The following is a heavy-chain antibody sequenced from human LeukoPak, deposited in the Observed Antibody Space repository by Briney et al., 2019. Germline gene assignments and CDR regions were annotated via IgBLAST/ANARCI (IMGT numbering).Heavy chain of an antibody. J-gene: IGHJ4*02. CDR1: VGSNSSGDYY. D-gene: IGHD6-13*01. V-gene: IGHV4-30-4*01. CDR2: IYYSGST. Sequence: SETLSLTCTVSVGSNSSGDYYWRCIRQPPGKALEWIGYIYYSGSTYYNPSLKSRVTISVDTSKNQFSLKLSSVTAADTAVYYCARDLKGIAASWGQGTLVTVSS. CDR3: ARDLKGIAAS.